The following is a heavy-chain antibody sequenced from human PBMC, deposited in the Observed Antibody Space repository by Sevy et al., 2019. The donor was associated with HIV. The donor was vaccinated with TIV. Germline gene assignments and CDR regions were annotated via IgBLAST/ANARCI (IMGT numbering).Heavy chain of an antibody. V-gene: IGHV4-31*03. CDR1: GGSISSGGYY. CDR3: ARGAPREYSSSSGYYFDY. Sequence: SETLSLTCTVSGGSISSGGYYWSWIRQHPGKGLEWIGYIYYSGSTYYNPSLKSRVTISVDTSKNQFSLKLSSVTAADTAGYYWARGAPREYSSSSGYYFDYWGQGTLVTVSS. CDR2: IYYSGST. J-gene: IGHJ4*02. D-gene: IGHD6-6*01.